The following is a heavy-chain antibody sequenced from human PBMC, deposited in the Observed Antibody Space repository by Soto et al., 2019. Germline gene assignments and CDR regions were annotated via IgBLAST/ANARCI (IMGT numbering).Heavy chain of an antibody. CDR2: IYYSGST. V-gene: IGHV4-59*01. D-gene: IGHD3-16*01. CDR3: ARVGHYYYYYMDV. CDR1: SGSISSYY. Sequence: SETLSLTYTVSSGSISSYYWSWIRQPPGKGLEWIGYIYYSGSTNYNPSLKSRVTISVDTSKNQFSLKLSSVTAADTAVYYCARVGHYYYYYMDVWGKGTTVTVSS. J-gene: IGHJ6*03.